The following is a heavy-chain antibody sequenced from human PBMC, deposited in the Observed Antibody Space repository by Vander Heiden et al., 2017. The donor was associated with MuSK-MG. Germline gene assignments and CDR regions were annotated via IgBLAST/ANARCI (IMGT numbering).Heavy chain of an antibody. J-gene: IGHJ4*02. CDR1: GFTFSSYA. D-gene: IGHD2-15*01. V-gene: IGHV3-23*01. Sequence: EVQLLASGGGLVQPGGSLRLSCAASGFTFSSYAMSWVRQAPGKGLEWVSAISGSGGSTYYADSVKGRFTISRDNSKNTLYLQMNSLRAEDTAVYYCAKDCSGGSCYGPNFDYWGQGTLVTVSS. CDR3: AKDCSGGSCYGPNFDY. CDR2: ISGSGGST.